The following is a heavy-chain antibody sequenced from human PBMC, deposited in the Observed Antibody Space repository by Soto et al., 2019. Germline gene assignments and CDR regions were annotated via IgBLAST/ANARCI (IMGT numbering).Heavy chain of an antibody. Sequence: QVPLVQSGAEVKKPGASVKVSCKASGYTFTRDQIHWVRPAPGQGLEWMGMIDPSGGKTNYAPKVHGRVTMTTDTSTSTVDMALSSLRSNDTAIYFCARVIRSLLSITPLDTWGQGTLVTVSS. D-gene: IGHD3-3*01. CDR3: ARVIRSLLSITPLDT. J-gene: IGHJ5*02. CDR1: GYTFTRDQ. V-gene: IGHV1-46*01. CDR2: IDPSGGKT.